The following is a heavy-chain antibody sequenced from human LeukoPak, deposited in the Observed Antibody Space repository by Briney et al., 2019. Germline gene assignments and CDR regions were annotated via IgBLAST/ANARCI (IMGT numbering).Heavy chain of an antibody. Sequence: PSETLSLTCTVSGGSISSYYWSWIRQPAGKGLEWIGRIYTSGSTNYNPSLKSRVTMSVDTSKNQFSLKLSSVTAADTAVYYCAKTTVTPDYYYYGMDVWGQGTTVTVSS. CDR1: GGSISSYY. J-gene: IGHJ6*02. V-gene: IGHV4-4*07. CDR2: IYTSGST. CDR3: AKTTVTPDYYYYGMDV. D-gene: IGHD4-11*01.